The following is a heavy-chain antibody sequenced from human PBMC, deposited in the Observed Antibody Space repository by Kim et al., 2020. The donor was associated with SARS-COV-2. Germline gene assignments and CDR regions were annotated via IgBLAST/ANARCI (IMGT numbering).Heavy chain of an antibody. J-gene: IGHJ4*02. CDR1: GFTFRSYW. CDR2: INSDGSST. V-gene: IGHV3-74*01. CDR3: ARRSSWSYFDY. D-gene: IGHD6-13*01. Sequence: GGSLRLSCAASGFTFRSYWMHWVRQAPGKGLVWVSRINSDGSSTTYADSVKGRFTISRDNAKNTLYLQMNRLRAEDTAGYYCARRSSWSYFDYWGQGTLV.